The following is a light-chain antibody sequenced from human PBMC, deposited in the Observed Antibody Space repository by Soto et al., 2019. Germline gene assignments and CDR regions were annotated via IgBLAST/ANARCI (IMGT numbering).Light chain of an antibody. V-gene: IGLV3-21*02. CDR1: NIGGKS. CDR3: QVWESGRGV. Sequence: YELTQPPSVSVAPGQTARITCGGNNIGGKSVHWYQQKPGQAPVLVVYDDSDRPSGIPERFSGSNSVNTATLTISRVAAGDEADYYCQVWESGRGVFGTGTKVTVL. J-gene: IGLJ1*01. CDR2: DDS.